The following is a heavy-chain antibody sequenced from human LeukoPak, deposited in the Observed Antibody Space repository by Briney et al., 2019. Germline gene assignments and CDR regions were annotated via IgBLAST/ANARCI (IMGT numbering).Heavy chain of an antibody. D-gene: IGHD2-8*01. J-gene: IGHJ6*03. CDR2: INPNSGDT. V-gene: IGHV1-2*06. Sequence: ASVKVSCKASGYTFTGYYIHWVRQAPGQGLEWLGRINPNSGDTNYAQNLHGRVTMTRDTSITTAYMVLNSLTSDDTAVYFCARSAEHCNNGVCFTDYYMDVWGKGTTVTVSS. CDR1: GYTFTGYY. CDR3: ARSAEHCNNGVCFTDYYMDV.